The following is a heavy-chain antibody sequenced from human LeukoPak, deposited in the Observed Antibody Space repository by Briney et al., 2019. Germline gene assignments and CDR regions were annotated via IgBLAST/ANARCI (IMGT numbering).Heavy chain of an antibody. CDR2: IYDSRTT. J-gene: IGHJ5*02. V-gene: IGHV4-59*01. D-gene: IGHD5-12*01. CDR3: ASVWLHRDVFDP. CDR1: GGSMRGYY. Sequence: PSETLSLTCTVSGGSMRGYYWSWLRQSPGKGLEWLGYIYDSRTTNYNRSLQSRGSISIDTSKNQFSLKLSSVTAADPAVYYCASVWLHRDVFDPWGQGTLVTVSS.